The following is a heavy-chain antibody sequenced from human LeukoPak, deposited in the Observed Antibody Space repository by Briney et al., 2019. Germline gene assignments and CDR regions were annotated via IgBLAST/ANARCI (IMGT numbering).Heavy chain of an antibody. CDR2: ISSSSRYI. CDR3: ARDSIGTTLPYYYYMDV. Sequence: GGSLRLSCAASGFSFSRYNMNWVRQAPGKGLEWVSSISSSSRYINYADSVKGRFTISRDNAKNSLFLQMDSLRAEDTAVYYCARDSIGTTLPYYYYMDVWGKGTTVTVSS. CDR1: GFSFSRYN. V-gene: IGHV3-21*01. J-gene: IGHJ6*03. D-gene: IGHD1-1*01.